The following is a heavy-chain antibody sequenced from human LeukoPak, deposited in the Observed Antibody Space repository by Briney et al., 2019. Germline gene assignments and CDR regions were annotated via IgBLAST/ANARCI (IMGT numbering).Heavy chain of an antibody. Sequence: SETLSLTCTVSGGSISSYYWSRIRQPPGKGLEWIGYIYYSGSTNYNPSLKSRVTISVDTSKNQFSLKLSSVTAADTAVYYCARELYDGSSHDTFDIWGQGTMVTVSS. D-gene: IGHD3-22*01. J-gene: IGHJ3*02. CDR3: ARELYDGSSHDTFDI. CDR2: IYYSGST. V-gene: IGHV4-59*12. CDR1: GGSISSYY.